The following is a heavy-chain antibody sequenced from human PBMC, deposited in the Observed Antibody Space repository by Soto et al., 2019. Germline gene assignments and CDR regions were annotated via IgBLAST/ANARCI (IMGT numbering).Heavy chain of an antibody. D-gene: IGHD1-26*01. CDR1: GFTFSNYY. Sequence: QVPVVESGGGLVKPGESLRLSCAASGFTFSNYYMSWIRQAPGKGLEWLSYITNTGSTIYYADSVKGRFTISRDNAKNSLYLQLNSLRAEDTAMDYCARLQWDAIDPWGQGTLVTVS. J-gene: IGHJ5*02. V-gene: IGHV3-11*01. CDR2: ITNTGSTI. CDR3: ARLQWDAIDP.